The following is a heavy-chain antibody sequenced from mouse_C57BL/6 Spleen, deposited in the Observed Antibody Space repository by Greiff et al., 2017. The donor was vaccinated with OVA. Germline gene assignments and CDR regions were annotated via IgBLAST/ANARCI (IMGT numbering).Heavy chain of an antibody. Sequence: QVHVKQPGAELVRPGSSVKLSCKASGYTFTSYWMDWVKQRPGQGLEWIGNIYPSDSETHYNQKFKDKATLTVDKSSSTAYMQLSSLTSEDSAVYYCARNYYGSSYVYYYAMDYWGQGTSVTVSS. J-gene: IGHJ4*01. V-gene: IGHV1-61*01. CDR1: GYTFTSYW. D-gene: IGHD1-1*01. CDR2: IYPSDSET. CDR3: ARNYYGSSYVYYYAMDY.